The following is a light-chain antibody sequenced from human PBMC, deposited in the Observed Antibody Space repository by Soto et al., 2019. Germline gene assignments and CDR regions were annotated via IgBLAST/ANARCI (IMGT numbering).Light chain of an antibody. Sequence: VWTHSASTRAVSPWERAALSCRASQSVSSYLVWYKQKAGQSPRLLIYDASNRATGIQARFSGSGSGTDFTLTISRLAPEDFAVYYCQQRSTWINFGQGTRLEI. CDR1: QSVSSY. J-gene: IGKJ5*01. CDR3: QQRSTWIN. CDR2: DAS. V-gene: IGKV3-11*01.